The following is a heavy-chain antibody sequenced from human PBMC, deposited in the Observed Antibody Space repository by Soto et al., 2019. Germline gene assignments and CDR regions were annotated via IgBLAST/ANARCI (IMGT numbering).Heavy chain of an antibody. V-gene: IGHV1-18*01. CDR3: ARDMESVLIVGATGSI. CDR2: ISAYNGNT. Sequence: ASVKVSCKASGYTFTSYGISWVRQAPGQGLEWMGWISAYNGNTNYAQKLQGRVTMTTDTSTSTAYMELRSLRSDDTAVYYCARDMESVLIVGATGSIWGQGTMVTVSS. J-gene: IGHJ3*02. CDR1: GYTFTSYG. D-gene: IGHD1-26*01.